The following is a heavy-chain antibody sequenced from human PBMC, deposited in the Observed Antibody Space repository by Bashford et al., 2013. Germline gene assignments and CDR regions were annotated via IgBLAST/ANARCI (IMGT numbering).Heavy chain of an antibody. Sequence: WVRQAPGQGLEWMGWINPNSGGTNYAQKFQGRVTMTRDTSISTAYMELSRLRSDDTAVYYCARGRDGYPIGWGQGTLVTVSS. J-gene: IGHJ4*02. D-gene: IGHD5-24*01. CDR2: INPNSGGT. CDR3: ARGRDGYPIG. V-gene: IGHV1-2*02.